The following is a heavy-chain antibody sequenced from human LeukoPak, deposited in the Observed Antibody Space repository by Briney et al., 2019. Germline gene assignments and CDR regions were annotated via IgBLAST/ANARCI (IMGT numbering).Heavy chain of an antibody. Sequence: SETLSLTCAVYGGSFSGYYWSWIRQPPGKGLEWIGEINHSGSTNYNPSLKSRVTISVDTSKNQFSLKLSSVTAADTAVYYCARGGLLGNGDYKRQYREFDYWGQGTLVTVSS. V-gene: IGHV4-34*01. CDR3: ARGGLLGNGDYKRQYREFDY. CDR2: INHSGST. J-gene: IGHJ4*02. D-gene: IGHD4-17*01. CDR1: GGSFSGYY.